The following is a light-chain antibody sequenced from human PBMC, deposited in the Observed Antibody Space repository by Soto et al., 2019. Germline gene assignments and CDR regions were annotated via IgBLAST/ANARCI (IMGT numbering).Light chain of an antibody. CDR1: SSDVGGYNY. V-gene: IGLV2-14*01. Sequence: QSVLTQPASVSGSPGPSITISCTGTSSDVGGYNYVSWYQQHPGKAPKLMIYDVSNRPSGVSNRFSGSKSGNTASLTISELQAEDEADYYCTSYTSSSTYGFGTGTKVTVL. J-gene: IGLJ1*01. CDR2: DVS. CDR3: TSYTSSSTYG.